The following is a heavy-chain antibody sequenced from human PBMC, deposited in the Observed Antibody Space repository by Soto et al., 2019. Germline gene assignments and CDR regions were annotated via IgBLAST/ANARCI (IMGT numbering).Heavy chain of an antibody. D-gene: IGHD3-10*01. V-gene: IGHV3-7*01. CDR2: IKMDASEK. CDR1: GFTFGSYW. Sequence: EVQLVESGGGLAQPGGSLRLSCAASGFTFGSYWMSWVRQAPGRGQEWVATIKMDASEKKYVVSGKGRFTMSRDNAKLSLSLQMDMLRAEDSAVFYCGRDLGLGSGASVTHYLDYWCHGTLVTVSS. CDR3: GRDLGLGSGASVTHYLDY. J-gene: IGHJ4*01.